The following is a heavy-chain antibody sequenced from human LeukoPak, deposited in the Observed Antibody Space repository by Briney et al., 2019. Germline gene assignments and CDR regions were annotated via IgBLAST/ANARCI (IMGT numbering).Heavy chain of an antibody. CDR1: GFTFSGYY. V-gene: IGHV3-11*06. CDR2: ISSSSSYT. D-gene: IGHD6-19*01. J-gene: IGHJ4*02. Sequence: GGSLRLSCAASGFTFSGYYMSWIRQAPGKGLEWVSYISSSSSYTKYADSVKGRFTISRDNAKNSLYQQMNSLRAEDTAVYYCARGPSSGWPDYWGQGTLVTVSS. CDR3: ARGPSSGWPDY.